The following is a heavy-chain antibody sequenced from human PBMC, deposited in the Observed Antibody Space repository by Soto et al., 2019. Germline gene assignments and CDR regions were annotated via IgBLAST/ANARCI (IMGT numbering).Heavy chain of an antibody. CDR3: ARGVGLERRYWFDP. CDR1: GYTFTSYY. V-gene: IGHV1-8*01. Sequence: GVPVKVSCKASGYTFTSYYINWARQATGQGLEWMGWMNPNSGNTGYAQKFQGRVTMTRNTSISTAYMELSSLRSEDTAVYYCARGVGLERRYWFDPWGQGTLVTVSS. CDR2: MNPNSGNT. D-gene: IGHD1-1*01. J-gene: IGHJ5*02.